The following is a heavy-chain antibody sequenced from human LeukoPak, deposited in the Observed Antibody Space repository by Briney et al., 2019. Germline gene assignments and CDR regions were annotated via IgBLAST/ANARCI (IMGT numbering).Heavy chain of an antibody. J-gene: IGHJ5*02. D-gene: IGHD2-15*01. CDR3: ALDPLGYCSGGSCYSFWFDP. Sequence: ASVKVSCKAPGGTFSSYAISWVRRAPGQGLEWMGRIIPILGIANYAQKFQGRVTITTDKSTSTAYMELSSLRSEDTAVYYCALDPLGYCSGGSCYSFWFDPWGQGTLVTVSS. CDR2: IIPILGIA. V-gene: IGHV1-69*04. CDR1: GGTFSSYA.